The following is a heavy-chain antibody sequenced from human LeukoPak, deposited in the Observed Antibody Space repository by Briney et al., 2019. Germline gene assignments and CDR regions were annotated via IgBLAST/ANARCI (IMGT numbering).Heavy chain of an antibody. CDR3: ARDAFYYDSSEDY. D-gene: IGHD3-22*01. CDR1: GVSISTSNYY. V-gene: IGHV4-39*07. J-gene: IGHJ4*02. CDR2: LYYSGSN. Sequence: SETLSLTCTVSGVSISTSNYYWGWIRQPPGKGLEWIGSLYYSGSNYYNPSLKSRVTISADTSKNQFSLKLTSVTAADTAVYYCARDAFYYDSSEDYWGQGTLVTVSS.